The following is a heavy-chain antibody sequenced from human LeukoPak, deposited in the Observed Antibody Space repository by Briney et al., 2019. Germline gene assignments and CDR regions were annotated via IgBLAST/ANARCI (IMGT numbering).Heavy chain of an antibody. V-gene: IGHV3-21*01. CDR2: ISSSSSYI. CDR3: AGYASSGRRDVFDI. Sequence: GGSLRLSCAASGFTFSSYSMNWVRQAPGKGLEWFSSISSSSSYIYYADSVKGRFTISRDNAKNSLYLQMNSLRAEDTAVYYCAGYASSGRRDVFDIWGQGTMVTVSS. CDR1: GFTFSSYS. J-gene: IGHJ3*02. D-gene: IGHD3-22*01.